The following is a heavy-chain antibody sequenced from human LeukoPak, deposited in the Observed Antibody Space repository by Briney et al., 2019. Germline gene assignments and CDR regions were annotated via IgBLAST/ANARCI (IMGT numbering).Heavy chain of an antibody. D-gene: IGHD6-13*01. CDR3: ARGLRLSAAGTNFDS. J-gene: IGHJ4*02. CDR1: GGSISRYY. V-gene: IGHV4-59*01. CDR2: IDYSGSS. Sequence: SETLSLTCTVSGGSISRYYWSWIRQPPVRGLEWIGYIDYSGSSNCNPSLKSRVTISLDTSNNQFSLKLSSVTAADTAVYYCARGLRLSAAGTNFDSWGQGTLVTVSS.